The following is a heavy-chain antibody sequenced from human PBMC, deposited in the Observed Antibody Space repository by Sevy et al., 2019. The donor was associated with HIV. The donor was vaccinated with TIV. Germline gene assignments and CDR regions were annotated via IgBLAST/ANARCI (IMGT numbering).Heavy chain of an antibody. CDR1: GFSFDSYG. Sequence: GVSLRLSCAVSGFSFDSYGMTWVRQAPGKGLEWVSGISGSGTRTYYADSVKGRFSISRDNSKNRLYLQMNSLRSEDKAIYYWAKGGGGHYDPDEIGYYFYYYNMDVWGKGTTVTVSS. CDR3: AKGGGGHYDPDEIGYYFYYYNMDV. D-gene: IGHD3-22*01. CDR2: ISGSGTRT. V-gene: IGHV3-23*01. J-gene: IGHJ6*03.